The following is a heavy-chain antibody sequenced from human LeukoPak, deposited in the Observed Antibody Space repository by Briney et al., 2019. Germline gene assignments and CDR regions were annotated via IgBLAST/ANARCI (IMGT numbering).Heavy chain of an antibody. CDR3: AREGYCSTTSCCGAWFDP. D-gene: IGHD2-2*01. V-gene: IGHV1-2*02. Sequence: ASVKVSCKASGYTFTGYYIHWVRQAPGQGLEWMGWINPNSGDTNYAQKFQGRVTMTRATSINTAYMELSRLRSDDTAVYYCAREGYCSTTSCCGAWFDPWGQGTLVTVSS. CDR2: INPNSGDT. CDR1: GYTFTGYY. J-gene: IGHJ5*02.